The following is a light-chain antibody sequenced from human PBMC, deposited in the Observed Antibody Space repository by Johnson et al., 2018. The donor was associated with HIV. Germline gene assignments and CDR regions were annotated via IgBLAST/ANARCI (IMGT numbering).Light chain of an antibody. J-gene: IGLJ1*01. CDR3: ETWDNSLNVGHV. CDR1: SSNIGNNY. V-gene: IGLV1-51*01. Sequence: QSVLTQPPSVSAAPGQKVTISCSGSSSNIGNNYVSWYQQLPGTAPKLLIYDNNKRPSGIPDRFSGSKSGTSATLGITGLKTGDEADYYCETWDNSLNVGHVFGTGTKFTVL. CDR2: DNN.